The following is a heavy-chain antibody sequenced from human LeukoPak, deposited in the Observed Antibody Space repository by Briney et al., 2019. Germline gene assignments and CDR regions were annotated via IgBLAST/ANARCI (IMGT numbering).Heavy chain of an antibody. CDR1: GYIFTSYA. J-gene: IGHJ4*02. V-gene: IGHV1-18*01. CDR3: ARQGYSGYEPLDY. D-gene: IGHD5-12*01. Sequence: ASVKVSCKASGYIFTSYAMNWVRQAPGQGLEWMGWISAYNGNTNYAQKLQGRVTMTTDTSTSTAYMELRSLRSDDTAVYYCARQGYSGYEPLDYWGQGTLVTVSS. CDR2: ISAYNGNT.